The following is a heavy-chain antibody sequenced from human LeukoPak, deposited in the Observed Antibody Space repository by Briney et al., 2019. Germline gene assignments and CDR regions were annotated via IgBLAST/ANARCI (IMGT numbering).Heavy chain of an antibody. CDR1: GYTFTSYY. D-gene: IGHD6-25*01. J-gene: IGHJ3*02. CDR2: INPSGGST. CDR3: ARALAAGADAFDI. Sequence: ASVKVSCKASGYTFTSYYMHWVRQAPGQGLEWMGIINPSGGSTSHAQKFQGRVTMTRDMSTSTVYMELSSLRSEDTAVYYCARALAAGADAFDIWGQGTMVTVSS. V-gene: IGHV1-46*01.